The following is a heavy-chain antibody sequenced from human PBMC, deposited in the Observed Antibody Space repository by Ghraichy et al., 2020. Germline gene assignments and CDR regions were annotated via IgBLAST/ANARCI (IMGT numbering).Heavy chain of an antibody. Sequence: ETLSLTCAVYGGSFSGYYWSWIRQPPGKGLEWIGEINHSGSTNYNPSLKSRVTISVDTSKNQFSLKLSSVTAADTAVYYCARAGDIVPVWGQGTTVTVSS. CDR1: GGSFSGYY. J-gene: IGHJ6*02. CDR2: INHSGST. V-gene: IGHV4-34*01. CDR3: ARAGDIVPV. D-gene: IGHD2-15*01.